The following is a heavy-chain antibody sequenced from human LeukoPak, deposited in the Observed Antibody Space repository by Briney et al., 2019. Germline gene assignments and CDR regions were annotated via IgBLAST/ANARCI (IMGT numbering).Heavy chain of an antibody. CDR3: ARVDGRNYEILTGYFDY. J-gene: IGHJ4*02. CDR1: GGSISSGSYS. D-gene: IGHD3-9*01. V-gene: IGHV4-30-4*07. CDR2: FYYTGNT. Sequence: SETLSLTCAVSGGSISSGSYSWSWIRQPPGKGLEWIGYFYYTGNTYYNPSLKSRVTISLDTSKNQFSLKLSSVTAADTALYYCARVDGRNYEILTGYFDYWGQGTLVTVSS.